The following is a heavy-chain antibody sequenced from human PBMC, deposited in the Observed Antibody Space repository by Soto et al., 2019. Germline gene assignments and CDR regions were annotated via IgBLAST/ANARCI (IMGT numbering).Heavy chain of an antibody. CDR3: AKGNTVADNFLYHYYYGMDV. D-gene: IGHD6-19*01. CDR2: ISGSGGST. V-gene: IGHV3-23*01. J-gene: IGHJ6*02. CDR1: GFTFSSYA. Sequence: PGGSLRLSCAASGFTFSSYAMSWVRQAPGKGLEWVSAISGSGGSTYYADSVKGRLTISRDNSKNTLYLQMNSLRAEDTAVYYCAKGNTVADNFLYHYYYGMDVWGQGTTVTVSS.